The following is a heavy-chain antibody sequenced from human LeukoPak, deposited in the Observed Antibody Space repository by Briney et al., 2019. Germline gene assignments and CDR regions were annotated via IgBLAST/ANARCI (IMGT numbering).Heavy chain of an antibody. D-gene: IGHD4-23*01. Sequence: PSQTLSLTCTVSGGSISSGDYFWSWIRQPPGKGLEWIGYIYHSGGTYYNPSLKSRVTISVDRSKNQFSLKLSSVTAADTAVYYCARARVVKIDYWGQGTLVTVSS. CDR1: GGSISSGDYF. CDR2: IYHSGGT. V-gene: IGHV4-30-2*01. J-gene: IGHJ4*02. CDR3: ARARVVKIDY.